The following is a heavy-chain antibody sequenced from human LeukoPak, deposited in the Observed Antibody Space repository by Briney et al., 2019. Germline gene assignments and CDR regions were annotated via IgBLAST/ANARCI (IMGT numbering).Heavy chain of an antibody. CDR2: ISSDASIT. J-gene: IGHJ4*02. CDR1: GFTFSTYW. V-gene: IGHV3-74*01. Sequence: GGSLRLSCAASGFTFSTYWMHWVRQDPGKGLVWVSRISSDASITSYADPVKGRSTISRDNAKNTLYLQMNSLRAEDTALYYCATSARTYLGSSLDYWGQGTPVTVSS. D-gene: IGHD2-15*01. CDR3: ATSARTYLGSSLDY.